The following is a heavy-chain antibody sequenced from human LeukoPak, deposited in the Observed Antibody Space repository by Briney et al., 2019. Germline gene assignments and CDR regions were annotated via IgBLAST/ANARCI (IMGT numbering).Heavy chain of an antibody. CDR2: IYYSGST. CDR3: ARDSVGKGFDY. CDR1: GGSISSYY. Sequence: SETLSLTCTVSGGSISSYYWSWIRQPPGKGLEWIGYIYYSGSTNYNPSLKSRVTISVDTSKNQFSLKLSSVTAADTAVYYCARDSVGKGFDYWGQGTLVTVSS. D-gene: IGHD5/OR15-5a*01. V-gene: IGHV4-59*01. J-gene: IGHJ4*02.